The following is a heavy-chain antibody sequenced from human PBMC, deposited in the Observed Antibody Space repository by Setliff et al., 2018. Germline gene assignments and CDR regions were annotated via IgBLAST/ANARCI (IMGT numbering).Heavy chain of an antibody. CDR2: ISSSSSYI. V-gene: IGHV3-21*01. CDR1: GFTFSSYS. D-gene: IGHD6-13*01. Sequence: GGSLRLFCAASGFTFSSYSMNWVRQAPGKGLEWVSSISSSSSYIYYADSVKGRFTISRDNAKNSLYLQMNSLRAEDTAVYYCASYGSYSSSWYGAYYFDYWGQGTLVTVSS. CDR3: ASYGSYSSSWYGAYYFDY. J-gene: IGHJ4*02.